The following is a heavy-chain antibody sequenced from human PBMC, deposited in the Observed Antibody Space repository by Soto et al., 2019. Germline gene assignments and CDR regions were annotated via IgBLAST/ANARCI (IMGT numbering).Heavy chain of an antibody. D-gene: IGHD3-10*01. CDR3: ARDPDYYGSGSPFEY. CDR1: GFTFSSYA. CDR2: ISYDGSNK. V-gene: IGHV3-30-3*01. J-gene: IGHJ4*02. Sequence: PGGSLRLSCAASGFTFSSYAMHWVRQAPGKGLEWVAVISYDGSNKYYADSVKGRFTISRDNSKNTLYLQMNSLRAEDTAVYYCARDPDYYGSGSPFEYWGQGTLVTVSS.